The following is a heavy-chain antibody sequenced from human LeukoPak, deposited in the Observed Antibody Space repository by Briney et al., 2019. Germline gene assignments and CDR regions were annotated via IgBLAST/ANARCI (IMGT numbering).Heavy chain of an antibody. CDR1: GYTFTSYT. Sequence: ASVKVSCKASGYTFTSYTMHWVRQAPGQRLEWMGWINADKGNTKYSQKFQDRVIISWDTSASTAYMELSSLRSEDTAVFYCARGSSTWSNAFDTWGQGTMVIVSS. CDR2: INADKGNT. J-gene: IGHJ3*02. CDR3: ARGSSTWSNAFDT. V-gene: IGHV1-3*01. D-gene: IGHD6-13*01.